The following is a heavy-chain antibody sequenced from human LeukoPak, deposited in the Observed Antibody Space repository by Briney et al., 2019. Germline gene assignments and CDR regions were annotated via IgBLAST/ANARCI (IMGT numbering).Heavy chain of an antibody. CDR1: GGSVASTNW. J-gene: IGHJ4*02. CDR2: VHLDGRT. CDR3: AREGGFYRPLDY. V-gene: IGHV4-4*02. D-gene: IGHD3-3*01. Sequence: SGTLSLTCGVSGGSVASTNWWTWVRQPPGKGLEWIGEVHLDGRTNYNPSLKSRLTMSVDLSENHISLKLTSVTAADTAVYYCAREGGFYRPLDYSGQGTLVTVSS.